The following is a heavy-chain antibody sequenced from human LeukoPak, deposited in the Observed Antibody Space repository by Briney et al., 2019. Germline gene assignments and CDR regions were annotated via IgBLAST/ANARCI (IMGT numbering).Heavy chain of an antibody. J-gene: IGHJ6*03. CDR3: VKAGSQVYYYMDV. CDR2: ISGSGGST. D-gene: IGHD1-14*01. Sequence: PGGSLRLSCAASGFTFSSYAMSWVRQAPGKGLEWVSAISGSGGSTYYADSVKGRFTISRDNSKNTLYLQMNSLRAEGTAVYYCVKAGSQVYYYMDVWGKGTTVTVSS. V-gene: IGHV3-23*01. CDR1: GFTFSSYA.